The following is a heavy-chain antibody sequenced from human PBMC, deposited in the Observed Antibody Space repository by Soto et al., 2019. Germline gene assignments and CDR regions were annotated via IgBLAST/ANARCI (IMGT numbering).Heavy chain of an antibody. Sequence: SARLYLPCTASGASESHGTHHWRWHRRHSGQGVDGIVYIYYSGSTNYNPSLKSRVPISVDTSKDQFSLKLSSVTAADTAVYYCARDASSPLAGYDFWSGYPRGMDVWGQGTTVTVSS. CDR1: GASESHGTHH. CDR3: ARDASSPLAGYDFWSGYPRGMDV. CDR2: IYYSGST. J-gene: IGHJ6*02. D-gene: IGHD3-3*01. V-gene: IGHV4-61*01.